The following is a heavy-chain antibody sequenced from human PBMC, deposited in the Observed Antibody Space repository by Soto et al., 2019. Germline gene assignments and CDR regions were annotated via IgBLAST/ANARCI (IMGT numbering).Heavy chain of an antibody. CDR2: ISTYNSDT. CDR3: AREYCSGGSCYGGDY. V-gene: IGHV1-18*01. CDR1: GYTLTSYG. J-gene: IGHJ4*02. Sequence: QVQLVQSGAEVKEPGASVKVSCKASGYTLTSYGISWVRQAPGQGLEWMGWISTYNSDTKYAHKFQDRFTMTTDTSTSTAYMELRSLRSDDTAVYYCAREYCSGGSCYGGDYWGQGTLVTVSS. D-gene: IGHD2-15*01.